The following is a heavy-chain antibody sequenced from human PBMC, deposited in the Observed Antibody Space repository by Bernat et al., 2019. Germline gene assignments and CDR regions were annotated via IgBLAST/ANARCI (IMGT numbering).Heavy chain of an antibody. CDR3: AHLMITYGGIVRLDAFDI. CDR1: GFSLSTTGVG. J-gene: IGHJ3*02. V-gene: IGHV2-5*02. Sequence: QITLKESGPTLVKPTQTLTLTCTFSGFSLSTTGVGVGWMRQPPGEALEWLELFYWDNDKRYSPSLNSRLTIARDTSNNQVVLTMTNVDPVDTATYYCAHLMITYGGIVRLDAFDIWGQGTMVTVSS. D-gene: IGHD2-21*01. CDR2: FYWDNDK.